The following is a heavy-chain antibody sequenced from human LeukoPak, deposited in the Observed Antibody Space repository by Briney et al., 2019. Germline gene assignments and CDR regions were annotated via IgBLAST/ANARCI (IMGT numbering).Heavy chain of an antibody. CDR1: GGTFSSYA. CDR3: AREVENSGSWYFDY. D-gene: IGHD6-13*01. V-gene: IGHV1-69*04. J-gene: IGHJ4*02. Sequence: GASVKVSCKASGGTFSSYAFSWVRQAPGQGLEWMGRIIPILGIANYAQKFQGRVTITADKSTSTAYMELSSLRSEDTAVYYCAREVENSGSWYFDYWGQGTLVTVSS. CDR2: IIPILGIA.